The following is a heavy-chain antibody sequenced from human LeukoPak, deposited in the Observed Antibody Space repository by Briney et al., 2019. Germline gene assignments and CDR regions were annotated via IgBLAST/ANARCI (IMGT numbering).Heavy chain of an antibody. D-gene: IGHD2-15*01. J-gene: IGHJ6*03. Sequence: GGSLRLSCAASGFTFSSYSMNWVRQAPGKGLEWVSSISSSSSYIYYADSVKGRFTISRDNAKNSLYLQMNSLRAEDTAVYYCVRDGKYGYCSGGSCYLYYYYYMDVWGKGTTVTVSS. CDR3: VRDGKYGYCSGGSCYLYYYYYMDV. V-gene: IGHV3-21*01. CDR2: ISSSSSYI. CDR1: GFTFSSYS.